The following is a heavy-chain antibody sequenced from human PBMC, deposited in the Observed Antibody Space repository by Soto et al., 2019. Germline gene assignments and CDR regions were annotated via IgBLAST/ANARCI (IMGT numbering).Heavy chain of an antibody. CDR1: GTSMSGHF. CDR3: ARGVYLSLVRTGWFDP. J-gene: IGHJ5*02. Sequence: QVQLQESGPGLVKASETLSLTCTVSGTSMSGHFWSWMRQPPGKGLAWIGYGYYSGSTLYNPSLKSQVTISLDTSKNHFSLRLNSVTSADTAVYYCARGVYLSLVRTGWFDPWGQGTLVTVSS. D-gene: IGHD3-10*01. V-gene: IGHV4-59*11. CDR2: GYYSGST.